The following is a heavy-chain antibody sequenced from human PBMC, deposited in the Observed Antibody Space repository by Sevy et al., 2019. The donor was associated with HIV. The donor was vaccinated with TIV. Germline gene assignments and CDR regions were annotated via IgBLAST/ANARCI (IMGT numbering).Heavy chain of an antibody. CDR2: INHSGST. CDR3: ARHCTGTSCSHAYI. CDR1: GGSFSGYY. D-gene: IGHD2-2*01. V-gene: IGHV4-34*01. Sequence: QTLSLTCAVYGGSFSGYYWSWIRQPPGKGLEWIGEINHSGSTNYNPSLKSRVTISVDTSKNQFSLKLSSVTAADTAVYYCARHCTGTSCSHAYIWGQGTMVTVSS. J-gene: IGHJ3*02.